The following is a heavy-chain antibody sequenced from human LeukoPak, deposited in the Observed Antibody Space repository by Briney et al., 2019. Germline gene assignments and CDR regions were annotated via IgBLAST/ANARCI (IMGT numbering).Heavy chain of an antibody. CDR1: GFTFSSYS. CDR3: ARDSDDSSGYYLATLGY. D-gene: IGHD3-22*01. V-gene: IGHV3-30-3*01. J-gene: IGHJ4*02. Sequence: GGSLRLSCAASGFTFSSYSMNWVRQAPGKGLEWVAVISYDGTNKYYADSVKGRFTISRDNSKNTLYLQMNSLRAEDTAVYYCARDSDDSSGYYLATLGYWGQGTLVTVSS. CDR2: ISYDGTNK.